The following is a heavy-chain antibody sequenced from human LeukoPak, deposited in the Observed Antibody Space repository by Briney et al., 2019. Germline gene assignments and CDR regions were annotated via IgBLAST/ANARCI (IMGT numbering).Heavy chain of an antibody. CDR2: ITGTADKT. CDR3: ARRGGSRGWGAFDI. CDR1: GFTFTNYV. V-gene: IGHV3-23*01. Sequence: GGSLRLSCAASGFTFTNYVMNWVRQAPGKGLEWVSSITGTADKTYDADSVKGRFTISRDNSKNTLSLQMSGLRVEDTAIYYCARRGGSRGWGAFDIWGQGTIVTVSS. D-gene: IGHD6-19*01. J-gene: IGHJ3*02.